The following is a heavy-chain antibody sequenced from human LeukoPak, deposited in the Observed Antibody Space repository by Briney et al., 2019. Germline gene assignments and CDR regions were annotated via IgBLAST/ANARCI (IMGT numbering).Heavy chain of an antibody. CDR1: GYTFTGYY. J-gene: IGHJ6*03. Sequence: VASVKVSCTASGYTFTGYYMHWVRQAPGQGLEWMGWISPNSGGTNYAQRFQGRVTMTRDTSISTAYMELRRLRSDDTAVYYCARRYDSSGSLGADYMDVWGKGTRVTISS. CDR2: ISPNSGGT. CDR3: ARRYDSSGSLGADYMDV. D-gene: IGHD3-22*01. V-gene: IGHV1-2*02.